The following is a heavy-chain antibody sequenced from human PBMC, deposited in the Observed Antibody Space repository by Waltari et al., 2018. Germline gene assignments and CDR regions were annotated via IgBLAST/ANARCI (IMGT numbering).Heavy chain of an antibody. J-gene: IGHJ5*02. V-gene: IGHV5-51*01. D-gene: IGHD3-16*01. CDR3: ARQKKIRKVGWFDP. Sequence: EVQLVQSGVEVRQSGESLQISCKASGYTFSDSWIGWLCQMPGKGLEWMGLIYGGDSDTRYNPSFQGQVTSSVDRSTSTAYLQWSALQASDSATYYCARQKKIRKVGWFDPWGQGTLVSVSS. CDR1: GYTFSDSW. CDR2: IYGGDSDT.